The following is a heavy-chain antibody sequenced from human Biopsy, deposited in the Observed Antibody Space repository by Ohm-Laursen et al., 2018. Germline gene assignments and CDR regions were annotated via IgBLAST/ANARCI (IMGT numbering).Heavy chain of an antibody. CDR3: ARDWGGDYGGNIDYYYFYGMDV. D-gene: IGHD4-23*01. V-gene: IGHV3-11*01. J-gene: IGHJ6*02. CDR2: ISRSGSII. Sequence: GSLRLSCAASGFTFSDYYMSWVRQAPGQGLEWLSYISRSGSIIDYADSVKGRFTISRDNAQNTLYLQMNSLRADDTAVYHCARDWGGDYGGNIDYYYFYGMDVWGQGTTVTVSS. CDR1: GFTFSDYY.